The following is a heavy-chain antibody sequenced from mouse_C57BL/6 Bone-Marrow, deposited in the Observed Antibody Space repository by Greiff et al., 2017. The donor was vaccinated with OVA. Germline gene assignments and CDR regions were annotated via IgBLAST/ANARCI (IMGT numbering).Heavy chain of an antibody. CDR2: FHPYNDDT. V-gene: IGHV1-47*01. J-gene: IGHJ3*01. CDR1: GYTFTTYP. Sequence: VQLQQPGAELVKPGASVKMSFKASGYTFTTYPIEWMKQNHGKSLEWIGNFHPYNDDTKYNEKFKGKATLTVEKSSSTVYLELSRLTSDDSAVYYCARPGDYDGDGFAYWGQGTLVTVSA. D-gene: IGHD2-4*01. CDR3: ARPGDYDGDGFAY.